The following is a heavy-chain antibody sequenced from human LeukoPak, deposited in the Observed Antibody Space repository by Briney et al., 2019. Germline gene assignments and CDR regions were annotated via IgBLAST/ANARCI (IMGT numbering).Heavy chain of an antibody. CDR2: ISYDGSNK. CDR1: GFTFSSYA. V-gene: IGHV3-30*04. CDR3: ARDPDTAMAYLYYYYGMDV. Sequence: GRSLRLSCAASGFTFSSYAMHWVRRAPGKGLEWVAVISYDGSNKYYADSVKGRFTISRDNSKNTLYLQMNSLRAEDTAVYYCARDPDTAMAYLYYYYGMDVWGQGTTVTVSS. D-gene: IGHD5-18*01. J-gene: IGHJ6*02.